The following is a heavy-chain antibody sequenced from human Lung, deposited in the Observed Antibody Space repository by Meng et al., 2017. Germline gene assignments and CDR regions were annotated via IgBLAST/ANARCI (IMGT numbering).Heavy chain of an antibody. CDR1: RFTFSTHW. CDR2: ITGDGSST. CDR3: ARGGVTTDD. J-gene: IGHJ4*02. V-gene: IGHV3-74*01. Sequence: EVQLVESRGGFFQPGGSLRLSCAASRFTFSTHWMHWVRQAPGKGLEWVSRITGDGSSTIYADSVQGRFTMSRDNAKNTLSLQMNSLRAEDTAVYYCARGGVTTDDWGQGTLVTVSS. D-gene: IGHD4-17*01.